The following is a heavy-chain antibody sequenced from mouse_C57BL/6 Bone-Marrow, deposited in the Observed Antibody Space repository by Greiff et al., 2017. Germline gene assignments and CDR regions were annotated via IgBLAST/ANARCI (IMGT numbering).Heavy chain of an antibody. V-gene: IGHV5-9*01. D-gene: IGHD1-1*01. CDR3: AILYYYGSCYPPWFAY. CDR2: ISGGGGNT. CDR1: GFTFSSYT. Sequence: EVKLVESGGGLVKPGGSLKLSCAASGFTFSSYTMSWVRQTPEKRLEWVATISGGGGNTYYPDSVKGRFTISRDNAKNTLYLQMSSLRSEDTALYYCAILYYYGSCYPPWFAYWGQGTLVTVSA. J-gene: IGHJ3*01.